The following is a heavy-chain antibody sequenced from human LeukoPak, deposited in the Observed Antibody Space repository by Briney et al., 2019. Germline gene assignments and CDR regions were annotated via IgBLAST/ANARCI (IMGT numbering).Heavy chain of an antibody. V-gene: IGHV3-33*01. J-gene: IGHJ3*02. Sequence: GGSLRLSCAASGFTFSSYGMDWVRRAPGKGLEWVAVIWYDGSNKYYADSVKGRFTISRDNSKSTLYLQMNSLRAEDTAVYYCARLRNDAFDIWGQGTAVTVSS. CDR3: ARLRNDAFDI. D-gene: IGHD1-14*01. CDR1: GFTFSSYG. CDR2: IWYDGSNK.